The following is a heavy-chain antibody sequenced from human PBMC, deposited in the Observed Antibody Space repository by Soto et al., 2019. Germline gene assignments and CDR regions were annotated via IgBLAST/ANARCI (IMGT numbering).Heavy chain of an antibody. Sequence: SETLSLTCAVSGGSISSGGYSWSWIRQPPGKGLEFIGYIYHSGSTYYNPSLKSRVTISVDRSKNQFSLKLSSVTAADTAVYYCARLRQYCSGGSCYSRFDPWGQGTLVTVSS. CDR3: ARLRQYCSGGSCYSRFDP. V-gene: IGHV4-30-2*01. CDR2: IYHSGST. J-gene: IGHJ5*02. CDR1: GGSISSGGYS. D-gene: IGHD2-15*01.